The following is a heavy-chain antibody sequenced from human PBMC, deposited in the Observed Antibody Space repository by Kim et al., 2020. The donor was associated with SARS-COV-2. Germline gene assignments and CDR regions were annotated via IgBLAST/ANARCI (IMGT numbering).Heavy chain of an antibody. CDR2: IYYSGST. Sequence: SETLSLTCTVSGGSISSYYWSWIRQPPGKGLEWIGYIYYSGSTNYNPSLKSRVTISVDTSKNQFSLKLSSVTAADTAVYYCARVLTTRRAARVLYGMDVWGQGTTVTVSS. D-gene: IGHD6-6*01. CDR1: GGSISSYY. J-gene: IGHJ6*02. CDR3: ARVLTTRRAARVLYGMDV. V-gene: IGHV4-59*01.